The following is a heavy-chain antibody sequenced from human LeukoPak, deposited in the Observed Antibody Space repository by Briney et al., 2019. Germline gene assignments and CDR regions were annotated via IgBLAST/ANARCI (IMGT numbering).Heavy chain of an antibody. CDR2: IKPDGSEK. CDR1: GFTFRNYW. CDR3: VRGSSGNLVRGVAWAWFDP. Sequence: GGSLRLSCVASGFTFRNYWMTWVRQARGKGLEWVANIKPDGSEKYYVDSVRGRFTISRDNAKDSLYLQMNRLRAEDTAVYFCVRGSSGNLVRGVAWAWFDPWGQGTLVTVSS. V-gene: IGHV3-7*05. J-gene: IGHJ5*02. D-gene: IGHD3-10*01.